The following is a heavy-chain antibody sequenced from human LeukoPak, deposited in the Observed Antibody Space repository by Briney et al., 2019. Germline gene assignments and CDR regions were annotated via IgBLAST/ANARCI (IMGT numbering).Heavy chain of an antibody. D-gene: IGHD3-22*01. V-gene: IGHV3-30*02. CDR3: AKVLGDSSGYYHAPYFDY. CDR2: IRCDGSNK. CDR1: GFTLSSYA. J-gene: IGHJ4*02. Sequence: GGSLRLSCVVSGFTLSSYAMSWVRQAPGKGLEWVAFIRCDGSNKYYADSVKGRFTISRDNSKNTLYLQMNSLRAEDTAVYYCAKVLGDSSGYYHAPYFDYWGQGTLVTVSS.